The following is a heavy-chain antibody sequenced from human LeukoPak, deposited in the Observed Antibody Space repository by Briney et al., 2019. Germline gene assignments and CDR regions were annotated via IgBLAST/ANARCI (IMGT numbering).Heavy chain of an antibody. Sequence: GASVKVSCKASGGTFSSYAISWVRQAPGQGLEWMGGIIPIFGTANYAQKFQGRVTITADESTSTAYMELSSLRSEDTAVYYCARYPFGGGPIRASDHWGQGTLVTVSS. J-gene: IGHJ4*02. CDR3: ARYPFGGGPIRASDH. CDR2: IIPIFGTA. CDR1: GGTFSSYA. V-gene: IGHV1-69*13. D-gene: IGHD4-23*01.